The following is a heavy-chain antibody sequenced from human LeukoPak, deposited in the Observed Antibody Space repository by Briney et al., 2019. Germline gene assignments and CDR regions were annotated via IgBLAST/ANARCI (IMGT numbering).Heavy chain of an antibody. CDR3: ARDRGYCSGGSCRTHFDY. CDR2: IKQDGSEK. Sequence: PGGSLRLSCAASGFTFSSYWMSWVRQAPGKGLEWVANIKQDGSEKYYVDSVKGRFTISRDNVKNSLYLQMNSLRAEDTAVYYCARDRGYCSGGSCRTHFDYWGQGTLVTVSS. D-gene: IGHD2-15*01. J-gene: IGHJ4*02. V-gene: IGHV3-7*01. CDR1: GFTFSSYW.